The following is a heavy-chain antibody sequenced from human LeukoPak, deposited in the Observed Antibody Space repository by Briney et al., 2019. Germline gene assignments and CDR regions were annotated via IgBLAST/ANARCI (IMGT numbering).Heavy chain of an antibody. J-gene: IGHJ4*02. CDR2: INSDGSWT. V-gene: IGHV3-74*01. D-gene: IGHD2-2*01. CDR1: GNYW. CDR3: VSFYETY. Sequence: GGSLRLSCAASGNYWMHWVRQAPGKGLVWVSHINSDGSWTGYADSVKGRFTISKDNAKNTVYLQMNNLRAEDTAVYYCVSFYETYWGRGTLVTASS.